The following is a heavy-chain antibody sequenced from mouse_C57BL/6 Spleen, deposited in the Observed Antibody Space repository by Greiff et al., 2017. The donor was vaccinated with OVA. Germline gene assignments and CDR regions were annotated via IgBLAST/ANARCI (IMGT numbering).Heavy chain of an antibody. CDR2: IHPNSGST. CDR1: GYTFTSYW. V-gene: IGHV1-64*01. J-gene: IGHJ4*01. D-gene: IGHD2-3*01. Sequence: VQLQQPGAELVKPGASVKLSCKASGYTFTSYWMHWVKQRPGQGLEWIGMIHPNSGSTNYNEKFKSKATLTVDKSSSTAYMQLSSLTSEDSAVYYCARGGYDGRGYAMDYWGQGTSVTVSS. CDR3: ARGGYDGRGYAMDY.